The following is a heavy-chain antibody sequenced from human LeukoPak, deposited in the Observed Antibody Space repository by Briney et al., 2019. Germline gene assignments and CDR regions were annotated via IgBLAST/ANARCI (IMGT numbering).Heavy chain of an antibody. CDR1: GGSISSSNYY. Sequence: SETLSLTCTVSGGSISSSNYYWGWIRQPPGKGLEWIGSMYYSGNTDYTPSLKSRVTISVDTSKNQFSLKVNSVTAADTAVYYCARTLGWASSRYPFDGWGQGTLVTVSS. D-gene: IGHD3-16*02. J-gene: IGHJ4*02. CDR2: MYYSGNT. CDR3: ARTLGWASSRYPFDG. V-gene: IGHV4-39*01.